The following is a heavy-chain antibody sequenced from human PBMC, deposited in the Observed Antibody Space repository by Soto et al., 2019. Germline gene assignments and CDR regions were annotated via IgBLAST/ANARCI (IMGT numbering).Heavy chain of an antibody. CDR1: GYTFTSYI. V-gene: IGHV1-3*01. CDR3: ARAAYYYDSSRYYPRDY. Sequence: ASVKVSCKASGYTFTSYIIHWVRQAPGQRLEWMGWINAGNGNTKFPQKFQGRVTITRDTSASTAYMELSSLRSEDTAVYYCARAAYYYDSSRYYPRDYWGQGTLVTVSS. CDR2: INAGNGNT. J-gene: IGHJ4*02. D-gene: IGHD3-22*01.